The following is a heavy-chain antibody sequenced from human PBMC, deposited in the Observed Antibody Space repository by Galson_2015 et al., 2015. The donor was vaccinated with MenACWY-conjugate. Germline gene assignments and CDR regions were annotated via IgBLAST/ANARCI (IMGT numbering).Heavy chain of an antibody. CDR2: ISGSGGST. D-gene: IGHD5-18*01. CDR1: GFTLSSYA. CDR3: AKDGGKAMAKGVDY. V-gene: IGHV3-23*01. J-gene: IGHJ4*02. Sequence: SLRLSCAASGFTLSSYAMSWVRQAPGKGLEWVSAISGSGGSTYYADSVKGRFTISRDNSKNTLYLQMNSLRAEDTAVYYCAKDGGKAMAKGVDYWGQGTLVTVSS.